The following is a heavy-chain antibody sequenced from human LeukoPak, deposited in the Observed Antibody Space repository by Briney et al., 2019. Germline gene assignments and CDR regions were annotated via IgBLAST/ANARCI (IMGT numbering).Heavy chain of an antibody. D-gene: IGHD3-22*01. CDR3: AREEYYYDSSGYYY. Sequence: SETLSLTCAVYGGSFSGYYWSWIRQPPGKGLEWIGEINHSGSTNYNPSLKSRVTISVDTSKNQFSLKLSSVTAADTAVYYCAREEYYYDSSGYYYWGQGTLVTVSS. CDR2: INHSGST. V-gene: IGHV4-34*01. J-gene: IGHJ4*02. CDR1: GGSFSGYY.